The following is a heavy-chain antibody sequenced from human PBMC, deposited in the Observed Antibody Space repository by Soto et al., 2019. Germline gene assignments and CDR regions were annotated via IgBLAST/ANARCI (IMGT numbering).Heavy chain of an antibody. CDR1: GGSIISYY. J-gene: IGHJ4*02. CDR2: IYSTGST. Sequence: SETLSLTCSVSGGSIISYYWSWIRQPAGKGLEWIGRIYSTGSTQYNPSLKSRVTMSIDRSKNQFSLHLTSVTAADTATYFCARDAGDDYGDYEDYWGQGTRVTVSS. D-gene: IGHD4-17*01. V-gene: IGHV4-4*07. CDR3: ARDAGDDYGDYEDY.